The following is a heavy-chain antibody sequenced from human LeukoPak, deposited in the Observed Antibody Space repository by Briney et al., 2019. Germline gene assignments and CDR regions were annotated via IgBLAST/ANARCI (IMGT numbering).Heavy chain of an antibody. CDR2: IYYSGST. V-gene: IGHV4-39*07. CDR1: GGSISSSSYY. CDR3: ARDSPDASDI. J-gene: IGHJ3*02. Sequence: SETLSLTCTVSGGSISSSSYYWGWIRQPPGKGLEWIGSIYYSGSTFYNPSLKSRVTISVDTSKNQFSLKLSSVTAADTAVYYCARDSPDASDIWGQGTMVTVSS.